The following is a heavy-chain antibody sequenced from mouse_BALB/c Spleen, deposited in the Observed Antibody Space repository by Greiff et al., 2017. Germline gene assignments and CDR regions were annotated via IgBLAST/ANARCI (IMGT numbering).Heavy chain of an antibody. CDR3: ARDRYYGKFAY. Sequence: EVQRVESGPGLVKPSQSLSLTCTVTGYSITSDYAWNWIRQFPGNKLEWMGYISYSGSTSYNPSLKSRISITRDTSKNQFFLQLNSVTTEDTATYYCARDRYYGKFAYWGQGTLVTVSA. J-gene: IGHJ3*01. V-gene: IGHV3-2*02. CDR2: ISYSGST. D-gene: IGHD1-2*01. CDR1: GYSITSDYA.